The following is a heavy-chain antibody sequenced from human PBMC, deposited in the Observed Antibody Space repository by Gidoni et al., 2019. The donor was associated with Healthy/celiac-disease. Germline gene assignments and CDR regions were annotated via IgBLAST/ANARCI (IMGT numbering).Heavy chain of an antibody. J-gene: IGHJ3*02. CDR2: IYSSGRT. Sequence: LVKPSETLSLTCTVSHGSIRSSRYYWGWIRQPPGKRIAWIGSIYSSGRTSYNPSLKSLVTISVDMSKTPFSLKLSSVTAAATAVYYCARRRRSSGYLSPAAFDIWGEGTIVTVSS. V-gene: IGHV4-39*01. CDR1: HGSIRSSRYY. D-gene: IGHD3-22*01. CDR3: ARRRRSSGYLSPAAFDI.